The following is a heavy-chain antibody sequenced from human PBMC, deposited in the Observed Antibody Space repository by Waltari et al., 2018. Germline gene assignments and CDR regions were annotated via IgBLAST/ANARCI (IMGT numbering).Heavy chain of an antibody. J-gene: IGHJ4*02. Sequence: EVQLLESGGGLVQPGGSLRLSCAASGFTFSSYAMRWVRQAPGKGLEWVSVIYSGGSTYYADSVKGRFTISRDNSKNTLYLQMNSLRAEDTAVYYCAKSGAVAGPGDYWGQGTLVTVSS. CDR2: IYSGGST. CDR1: GFTFSSYA. D-gene: IGHD6-19*01. V-gene: IGHV3-23*03. CDR3: AKSGAVAGPGDY.